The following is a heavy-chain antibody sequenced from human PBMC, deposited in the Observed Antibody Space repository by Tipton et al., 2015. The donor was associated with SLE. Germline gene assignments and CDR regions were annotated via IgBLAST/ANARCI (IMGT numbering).Heavy chain of an antibody. V-gene: IGHV4-30-4*01. CDR3: AARAVPRAFDI. Sequence: TLSLTCTVSGGSIRSGDYYWSWIRRHPGKGLGWIGYIHDSGATFYNPSLKSRVTISVDTSKNQFSLKLSSVTAADTAVYYCAARAVPRAFDIWGQGIMVTGSS. J-gene: IGHJ3*02. D-gene: IGHD6-19*01. CDR2: IHDSGAT. CDR1: GGSIRSGDYY.